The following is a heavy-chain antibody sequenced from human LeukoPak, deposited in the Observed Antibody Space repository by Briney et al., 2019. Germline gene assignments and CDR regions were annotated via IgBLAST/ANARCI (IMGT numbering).Heavy chain of an antibody. V-gene: IGHV4-59*01. CDR3: AREGLVAPKHLSYFDY. J-gene: IGHJ4*02. CDR2: IYYSGST. Sequence: PSETLTLTCTVSGGSISSYYWSWIRQPRGKGLEWIGYIYYSGSTNYNPSLKSRVTISVDTSKNQFSLKLSSVTAADTAVYYCAREGLVAPKHLSYFDYWGQGALVTVSS. CDR1: GGSISSYY. D-gene: IGHD2-15*01.